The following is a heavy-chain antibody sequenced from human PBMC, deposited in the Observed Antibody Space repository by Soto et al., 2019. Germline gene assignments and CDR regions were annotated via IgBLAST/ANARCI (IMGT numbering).Heavy chain of an antibody. CDR1: GGSISSYY. V-gene: IGHV4-59*01. J-gene: IGHJ6*03. CDR3: ARAVATTQKKYYYYMDV. D-gene: IGHD5-12*01. Sequence: SETLSLTCTVSGGSISSYYWIWIRQPPGKGLEWIGYIYYSGSTNYNPSLKSRVTISVDTSKNQFSLKLSSVTAADTAVYYCARAVATTQKKYYYYMDVWGKGTTVTVSS. CDR2: IYYSGST.